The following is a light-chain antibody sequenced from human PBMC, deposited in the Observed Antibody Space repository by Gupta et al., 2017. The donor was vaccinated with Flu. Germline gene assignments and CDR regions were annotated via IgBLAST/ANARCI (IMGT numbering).Light chain of an antibody. V-gene: IGKV1-39*01. CDR1: QSISNH. CDR2: FAS. CDR3: HQHFSSFPWT. Sequence: SLSSSGGETATLSWRASQSISNHFMWEQQKPGDAPNVLIYFASSMDIGGPPRFSGSGAGTEFTLTIISLQAEDSSTDYCHQHFSSFPWTFGQGTKVEVK. J-gene: IGKJ1*01.